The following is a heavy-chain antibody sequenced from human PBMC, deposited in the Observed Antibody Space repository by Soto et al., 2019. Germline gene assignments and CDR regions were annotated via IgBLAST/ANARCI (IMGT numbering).Heavy chain of an antibody. J-gene: IGHJ3*02. CDR2: ISAYNGNT. CDR3: ARESFYDFWSGPPAFEI. D-gene: IGHD3-3*01. Sequence: ASVKVSCKASGYTFTSYGISWVRQAPGQGLEWMGWISAYNGNTNYAQKLQGRVTMTTDTSTSTAYMELRSLRSDDTAVYYCARESFYDFWSGPPAFEIWGQGTMVTVSS. V-gene: IGHV1-18*01. CDR1: GYTFTSYG.